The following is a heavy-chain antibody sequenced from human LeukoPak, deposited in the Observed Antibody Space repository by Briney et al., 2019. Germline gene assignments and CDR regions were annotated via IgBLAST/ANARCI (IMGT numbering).Heavy chain of an antibody. CDR1: GGTFSSYA. D-gene: IGHD5-18*01. J-gene: IGHJ4*02. Sequence: ASVKVSCKASGGTFSSYAISWVRQAPGQGLEWMGRIIPILGIANYAQKFQGRVTITADKSTSTAYMEPSSLRSEDTAVYYCARARTVDTAMTYYFDYWGQGTLVTVSS. CDR2: IIPILGIA. V-gene: IGHV1-69*04. CDR3: ARARTVDTAMTYYFDY.